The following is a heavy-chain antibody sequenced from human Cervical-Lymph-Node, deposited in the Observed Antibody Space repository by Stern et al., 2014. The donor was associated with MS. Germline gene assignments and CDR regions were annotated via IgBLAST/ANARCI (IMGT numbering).Heavy chain of an antibody. D-gene: IGHD2-8*01. Sequence: MQLVESGAEVKKPGSSVKVSCKASGGTFNSYAINWVRQAPGQGLEWMGQFIPILGSSKYAQKFQGRVTITADESTTTAYVELNSLRSEDTAIYYCARGSHQLYYAFEYWGQGTLVTVSS. J-gene: IGHJ4*02. CDR3: ARGSHQLYYAFEY. CDR1: GGTFNSYA. V-gene: IGHV1-69*01. CDR2: FIPILGSS.